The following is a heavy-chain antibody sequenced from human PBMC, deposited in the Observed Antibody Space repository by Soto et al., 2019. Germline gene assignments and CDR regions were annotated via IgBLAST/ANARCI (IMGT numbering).Heavy chain of an antibody. CDR3: TRAFGGDAQAFDI. J-gene: IGHJ3*02. D-gene: IGHD3-10*01. CDR1: GFTFGDYA. V-gene: IGHV3-49*03. CDR2: IRSKAYGGTT. Sequence: GGSLRLSCTASGFTFGDYAMSWFRQAPGKGLEWVGFIRSKAYGGTTEYAASVKGRFTISRDDSKSIAYLQMNSLKTEDTAVYYCTRAFGGDAQAFDIWGQGTMVTVSS.